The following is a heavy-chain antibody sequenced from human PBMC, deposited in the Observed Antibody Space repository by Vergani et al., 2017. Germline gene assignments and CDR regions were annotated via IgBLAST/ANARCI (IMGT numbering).Heavy chain of an antibody. J-gene: IGHJ5*02. Sequence: RLVQSGGGLAHPGGSLRLSCAASGFSFGSYGMHWVRQSPGKGLEWVAVISNDGGNKYYADSVKGRFNIYKDNTVDMLSLQMNSLGPDDTAVYYCLGGGRGDHGDFWSRLGPWGQGTRVIVSS. CDR1: GFSFGSYG. CDR2: ISNDGGNK. V-gene: IGHV3-30*03. CDR3: LGGGRGDHGDFWSRLGP. D-gene: IGHD3-3*01.